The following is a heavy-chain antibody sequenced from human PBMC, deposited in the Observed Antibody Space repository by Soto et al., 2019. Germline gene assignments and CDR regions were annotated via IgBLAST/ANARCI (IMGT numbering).Heavy chain of an antibody. CDR1: GGSFSNNY. J-gene: IGHJ4*02. Sequence: QVQLQQWGAGLLKTSETLSLTCAVYGGSFSNNYWTWFRQPPGKGLEWIGEISPSGTTKYIPSLKSRGTISVDTSRKQFFLKVPSVSAADRAVYYCATSLWFGTQPEIWGPGTLVTVSS. CDR3: ATSLWFGTQPEI. CDR2: ISPSGTT. V-gene: IGHV4-34*01. D-gene: IGHD3-10*01.